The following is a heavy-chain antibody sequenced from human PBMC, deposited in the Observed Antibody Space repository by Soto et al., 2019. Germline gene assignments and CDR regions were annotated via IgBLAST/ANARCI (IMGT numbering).Heavy chain of an antibody. Sequence: RGSLSLSCAASGFTFSNAWMNWVRQAPGKGLEWVGRIKSKTDGGTTDYAAPVKGRFTISRDDSKNTLYLQMNSLKTEDTAVYYCTTDNIQLWDDAFDIWGQGTMVTVSS. CDR2: IKSKTDGGTT. CDR3: TTDNIQLWDDAFDI. J-gene: IGHJ3*02. V-gene: IGHV3-15*07. CDR1: GFTFSNAW. D-gene: IGHD5-18*01.